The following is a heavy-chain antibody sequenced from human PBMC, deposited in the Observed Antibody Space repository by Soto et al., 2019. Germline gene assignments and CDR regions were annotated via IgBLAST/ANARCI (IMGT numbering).Heavy chain of an antibody. CDR1: GGTFRRDA. CDR3: ARDYTT. CDR2: ILPMFSTG. Sequence: QVQLVQSGAEVKKPGSSVKVSCKAAGGTFRRDAFSWVRQAPGQGLEWMGGILPMFSTGNYAQRFQDRVTIPADESTSTVYMELRSLRTEDTAMYYCARDYTTWGQGTLVTVSS. V-gene: IGHV1-69*01. D-gene: IGHD1-1*01. J-gene: IGHJ4*02.